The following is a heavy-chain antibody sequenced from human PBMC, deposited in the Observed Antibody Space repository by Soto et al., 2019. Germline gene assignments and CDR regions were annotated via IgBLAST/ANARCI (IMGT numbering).Heavy chain of an antibody. CDR2: VYYSGNT. Sequence: QVQLQESGPGLVKPSETLSLSCIVSGASLSSYYWSWIRQTPGKGLEWLGHVYYSGNTKYNPSLTSRVTFSVDTSNNQFFLTLTSVTAADTATYYCARASQYYGSGPFDYWGQGTLVTVSS. CDR1: GASLSSYY. D-gene: IGHD3-10*01. J-gene: IGHJ4*02. CDR3: ARASQYYGSGPFDY. V-gene: IGHV4-59*01.